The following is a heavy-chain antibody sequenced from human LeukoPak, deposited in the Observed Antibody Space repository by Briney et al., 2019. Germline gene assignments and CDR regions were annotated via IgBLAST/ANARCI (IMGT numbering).Heavy chain of an antibody. J-gene: IGHJ5*02. CDR3: ASSGSYHSFDP. D-gene: IGHD5-18*01. Sequence: GESLKISCKGSGYSFTSYWIGWVRQMPGKGLEWMGIIYPGDSETRYSPSFQGRVTISADKSINTAYLQWNSLQASDTAMYYCASSGSYHSFDPWGQGTLVTVSS. CDR1: GYSFTSYW. CDR2: IYPGDSET. V-gene: IGHV5-51*01.